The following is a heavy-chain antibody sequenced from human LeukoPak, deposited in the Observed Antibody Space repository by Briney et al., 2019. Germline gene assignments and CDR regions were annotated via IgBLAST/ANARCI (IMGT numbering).Heavy chain of an antibody. J-gene: IGHJ6*02. CDR3: ARFWVFGADTSPPYHQGMDL. V-gene: IGHV1-18*01. D-gene: IGHD3-3*01. Sequence: ASVKVACQTSGYNFKTHAVSWVRQVPGQGLEWMGWISGYNGDTAFAQKFQGGVRMTKDTSTTTAYMELRSLTPDDTAVYYCARFWVFGADTSPPYHQGMDLWGRGTTVTVSS. CDR2: ISGYNGDT. CDR1: GYNFKTHA.